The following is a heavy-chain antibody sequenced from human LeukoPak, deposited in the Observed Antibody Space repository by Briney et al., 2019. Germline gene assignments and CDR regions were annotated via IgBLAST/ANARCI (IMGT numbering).Heavy chain of an antibody. CDR3: ARVNIDNWHSCDY. Sequence: PSETLSLTCTVSGGSISSNNWWGWVRQPPGKGLEWIGEIYHSGSPNYNPSLKSRVTISVDKSRNHFSLNLSSVTAADTAVYYCARVNIDNWHSCDYWGQGTLVTVSS. CDR1: GGSISSNNW. CDR2: IYHSGSP. J-gene: IGHJ4*02. V-gene: IGHV4-4*02. D-gene: IGHD1-1*01.